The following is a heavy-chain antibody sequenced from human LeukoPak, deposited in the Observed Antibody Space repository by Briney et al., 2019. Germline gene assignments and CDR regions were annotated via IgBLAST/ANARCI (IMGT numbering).Heavy chain of an antibody. V-gene: IGHV4-4*02. Sequence: SGALSLTCAVSGGSISSSNWWSGVRQPPGRGLEWIGEIHHSGSTNYNPSLKCRVTLSVDKSKNQFSLKLSSVTAADTAVYYCARDRIVVVTAAFDYWGQGTLVTVSS. CDR2: IHHSGST. CDR1: GGSISSSNW. CDR3: ARDRIVVVTAAFDY. J-gene: IGHJ4*02. D-gene: IGHD2-21*02.